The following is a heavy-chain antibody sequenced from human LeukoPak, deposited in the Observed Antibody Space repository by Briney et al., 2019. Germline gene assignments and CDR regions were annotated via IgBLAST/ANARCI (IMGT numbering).Heavy chain of an antibody. CDR3: ARGKQLWLYYFDY. D-gene: IGHD5-18*01. J-gene: IGHJ4*02. V-gene: IGHV1-2*06. CDR2: INPNSGGT. Sequence: GASVKVSCKASGYTFTGYYMHWVRQAPGQGLEWMGRINPNSGGTNYAQKFQGRVTMTRDTSISTAYMELSRLRSDDTAVYYCARGKQLWLYYFDYWGQGTLVTVPS. CDR1: GYTFTGYY.